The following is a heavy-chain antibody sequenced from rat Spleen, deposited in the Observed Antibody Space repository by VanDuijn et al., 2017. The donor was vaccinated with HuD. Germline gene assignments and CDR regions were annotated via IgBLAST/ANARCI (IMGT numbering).Heavy chain of an antibody. CDR2: IWGDGST. V-gene: IGHV2-47*01. J-gene: IGHJ3*01. CDR1: GLSLTSNS. CDR3: TRSWGYYYDGSPQWFAY. Sequence: QVQLKESGPGLVQPSQTLSLTCTVSGLSLTSNSVSWIRQPPGKGLEWMGGIWGDGSTDYNSALKSRLSISRDTSKSQVFLKMNSLQTDDTAIYFCTRSWGYYYDGSPQWFAYWGQGTLVTVSS. D-gene: IGHD1-12*03.